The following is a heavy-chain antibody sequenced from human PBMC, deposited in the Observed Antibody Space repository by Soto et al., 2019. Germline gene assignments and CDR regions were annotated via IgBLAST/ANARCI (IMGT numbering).Heavy chain of an antibody. CDR2: IYNSGRT. CDR3: ARGVSWSSFDWFDP. CDR1: GGSISSGGYY. Sequence: PSETLSLTCTVTGGSISSGGYYWSWIRQHPGKGLEWIGYIYNSGRTDYNPSLAGRVTISVDTSNNQFHLTLTSVTAADTATYYCARGVSWSSFDWFDPWGQGSLVTVSS. D-gene: IGHD3-3*01. J-gene: IGHJ5*02. V-gene: IGHV4-31*03.